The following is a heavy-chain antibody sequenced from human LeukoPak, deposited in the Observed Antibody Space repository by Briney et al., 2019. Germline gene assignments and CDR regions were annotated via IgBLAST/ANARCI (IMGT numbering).Heavy chain of an antibody. V-gene: IGHV3-7*01. D-gene: IGHD2/OR15-2a*01. CDR2: INQDGSAE. Sequence: GGSLRLSCAASGFTFSTYSMSWVRQAPGKGLEWVANINQDGSAEYYVDSVKGRFTISRDNAKNSLYLQMNSLRAEDTAVYYCARDFVTSGIAYFQHWGQGTLVTVSS. J-gene: IGHJ1*01. CDR3: ARDFVTSGIAYFQH. CDR1: GFTFSTYS.